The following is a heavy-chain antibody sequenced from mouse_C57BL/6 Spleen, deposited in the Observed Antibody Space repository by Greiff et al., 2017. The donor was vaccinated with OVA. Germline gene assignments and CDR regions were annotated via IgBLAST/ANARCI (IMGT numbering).Heavy chain of an antibody. CDR3: ASLITTVVDSYFDY. D-gene: IGHD1-1*01. Sequence: EVQLQQSGPELVKPGASVKISCKASGYTFTDYYMNWVKQSHGKSLEWIGDINPNNGGTSYNQKFKGKATLTVDKSSSTAYMELRSLTSEDSAVYYCASLITTVVDSYFDYWGQGTTLTVSS. J-gene: IGHJ2*01. V-gene: IGHV1-26*01. CDR1: GYTFTDYY. CDR2: INPNNGGT.